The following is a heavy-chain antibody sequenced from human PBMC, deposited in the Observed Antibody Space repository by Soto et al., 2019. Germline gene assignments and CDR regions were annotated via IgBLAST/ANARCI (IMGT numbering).Heavy chain of an antibody. V-gene: IGHV1-2*04. J-gene: IGHJ6*02. CDR2: INPNSGDT. CDR1: GYTFTGYY. D-gene: IGHD1-1*01. CDR3: ARDQLQDYYYYGMDV. Sequence: GASVKVSCKASGYTFTGYYIHWVRQAPGQGPEWMGWINPNSGDTNYAQKFQGWVTMSRDTSNTTAYMELSRLTSDDTAVYFCARDQLQDYYYYGMDVWGQGTTVTVSS.